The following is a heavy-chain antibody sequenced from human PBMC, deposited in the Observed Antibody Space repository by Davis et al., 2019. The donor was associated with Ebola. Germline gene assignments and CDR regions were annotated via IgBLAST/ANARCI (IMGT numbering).Heavy chain of an antibody. J-gene: IGHJ4*02. CDR3: ARGVHPRVNSTTTFYAFWNGYYFDY. Sequence: PSETLSLTCTVSGGSISNYYWTWIRQPPGKGLEWIGYVYYSENTNYNPSLKSRVTISVDTSKNRFSLKLSSVTAADTSVYFCARGVHPRVNSTTTFYAFWNGYYFDYWGQGTLVTVSS. CDR1: GGSISNYY. D-gene: IGHD3-3*01. CDR2: VYYSENT. V-gene: IGHV4-59*12.